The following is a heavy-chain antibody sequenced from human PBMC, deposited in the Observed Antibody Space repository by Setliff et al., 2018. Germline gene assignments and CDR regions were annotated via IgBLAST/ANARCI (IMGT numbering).Heavy chain of an antibody. V-gene: IGHV3-7*01. Sequence: GGSLRLSCAAPGFTFSSYWMSWVRQAPGKGLEWVANIKQDGSEKYYVDSGKGRFTISRDNAKNSLYLQMNSLTAEDTAVYYCAREMEAAGQRAFDIWGQGTMVTVSS. CDR1: GFTFSSYW. CDR3: AREMEAAGQRAFDI. D-gene: IGHD6-13*01. CDR2: IKQDGSEK. J-gene: IGHJ3*02.